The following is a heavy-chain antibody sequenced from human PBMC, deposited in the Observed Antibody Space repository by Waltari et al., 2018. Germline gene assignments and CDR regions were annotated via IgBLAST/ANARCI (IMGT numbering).Heavy chain of an antibody. J-gene: IGHJ6*02. D-gene: IGHD1-26*01. V-gene: IGHV4-61*02. CDR3: ARVGFSGSYYYYGMDV. CDR1: GGSISSGSYY. CDR2: IYTSGST. Sequence: QVQLQESGPGLVKPSQTLSLTCTVSGGSISSGSYYWSWIRQPAGQGLEWIGRIYTSGSTNYNPSLKSRVTISVDTSKNQFSLKLSSVTAADTAVYYCARVGFSGSYYYYGMDVWGQGTTVTVSS.